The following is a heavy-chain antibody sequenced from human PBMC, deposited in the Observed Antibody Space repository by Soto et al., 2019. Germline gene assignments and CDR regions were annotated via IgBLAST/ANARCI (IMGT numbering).Heavy chain of an antibody. J-gene: IGHJ6*03. CDR3: ARKGAAASYAHYYMDV. D-gene: IGHD6-13*01. CDR1: GGSISPYY. Sequence: QVQLQESGPGLVKPSETLSLTCTVSGGSISPYYWSWIRQPPGKGLEWIGYVYYSGNTNYNPSIESRVTISVDTSRNRFSLNRTSATAADTAVYYCARKGAAASYAHYYMDVWGRGTAVTVSS. V-gene: IGHV4-59*01. CDR2: VYYSGNT.